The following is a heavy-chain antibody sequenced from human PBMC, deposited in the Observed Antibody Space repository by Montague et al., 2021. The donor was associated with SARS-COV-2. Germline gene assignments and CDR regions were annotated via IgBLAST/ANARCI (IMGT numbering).Heavy chain of an antibody. CDR3: AGGRAVAVYDY. D-gene: IGHD6-19*01. CDR2: ISSNGGST. V-gene: IGHV3-64*01. CDR1: GFSFSSYA. Sequence: SLRLSCAASGFSFSSYAMHWVRQAPGKGLEYVSAISSNGGSTYCANSVKGRSTISRDNSKNTLYLQMGSLRAEDMAVYYCAGGRAVAVYDYWGQGTLVTVSS. J-gene: IGHJ4*02.